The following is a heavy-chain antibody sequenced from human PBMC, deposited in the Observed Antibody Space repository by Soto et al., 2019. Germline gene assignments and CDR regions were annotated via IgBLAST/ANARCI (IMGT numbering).Heavy chain of an antibody. Sequence: QVQLVQSGAEVKKPGSSVKVSCKASGGTFSSYAISWVRQAPGQGLEWMGGIIPIFGTANYAQKFQGRVTITAVDSTSKDSMELSSLRLEDTAVYDCARSGDYSSIWYNWFDPWGQGTLVTVSS. CDR1: GGTFSSYA. CDR3: ARSGDYSSIWYNWFDP. J-gene: IGHJ5*02. V-gene: IGHV1-69*01. D-gene: IGHD6-13*01. CDR2: IIPIFGTA.